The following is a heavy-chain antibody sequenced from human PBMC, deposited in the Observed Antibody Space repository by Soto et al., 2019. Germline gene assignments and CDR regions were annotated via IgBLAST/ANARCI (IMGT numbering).Heavy chain of an antibody. D-gene: IGHD6-13*01. V-gene: IGHV3-23*01. CDR2: LDAGDTT. Sequence: EVQLLESGGNLVQPVGSLRLSCAASGFTFSRHAMSWVRQAPGEGLEWVSTLDAGDTTYYADSVKGRFTISRDNARNTLSLQMNSLRVEDTAVYYCAKDPRAYSTHMGYFSDHWGQGTLVTVSS. CDR3: AKDPRAYSTHMGYFSDH. CDR1: GFTFSRHA. J-gene: IGHJ4*02.